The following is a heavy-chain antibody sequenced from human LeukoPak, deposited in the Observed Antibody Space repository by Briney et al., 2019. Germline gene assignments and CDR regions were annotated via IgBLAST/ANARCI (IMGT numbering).Heavy chain of an antibody. CDR2: IYTSGST. Sequence: SETLSLTCTVSGGSISSYYWSWIRQPAGKGLEWIGHIYTSGSTNYNPSLKSRVTISVDTSKNQFSLKLSSVTAADTAVYYCARIKEYYYDSSGYDAFDIWGQGTMVTVSS. J-gene: IGHJ3*02. CDR1: GGSISSYY. D-gene: IGHD3-22*01. V-gene: IGHV4-4*07. CDR3: ARIKEYYYDSSGYDAFDI.